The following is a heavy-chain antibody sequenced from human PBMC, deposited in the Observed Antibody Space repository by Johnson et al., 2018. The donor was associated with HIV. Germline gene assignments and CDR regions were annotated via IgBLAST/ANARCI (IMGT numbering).Heavy chain of an antibody. V-gene: IGHV3-30*04. Sequence: VQLVESGGGVVQPGRSLRLSCVVSGFPYSSYAMHWVRQAPGKGLEWVAVISYDGSNKYYADSVKGRFTISRDNSKNPLYLQMNSLRGEDTAVYYCARGDIGWNDDFAFDIWGQGTMVTVSS. D-gene: IGHD1-1*01. CDR2: ISYDGSNK. J-gene: IGHJ3*02. CDR1: GFPYSSYA. CDR3: ARGDIGWNDDFAFDI.